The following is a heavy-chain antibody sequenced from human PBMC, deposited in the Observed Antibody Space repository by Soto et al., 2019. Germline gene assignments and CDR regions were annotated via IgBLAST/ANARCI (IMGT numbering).Heavy chain of an antibody. V-gene: IGHV3-23*01. CDR1: GFTFSSYA. CDR2: ISGSGGST. CDR3: AKDVVRSSSWYSAALFDYYYGMDV. J-gene: IGHJ6*02. D-gene: IGHD6-13*01. Sequence: GGSLRLSCAASGFTFSSYAMSWVRQAPGKGLEWVSAISGSGGSTYYADSVKGRFTISRDNSKNTLYLQMNSLRAEDTAVYYCAKDVVRSSSWYSAALFDYYYGMDVWGQGTTVTVSS.